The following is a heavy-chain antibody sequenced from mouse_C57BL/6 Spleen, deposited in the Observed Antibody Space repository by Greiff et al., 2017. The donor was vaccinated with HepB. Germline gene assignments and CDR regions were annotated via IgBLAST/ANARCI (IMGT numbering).Heavy chain of an antibody. Sequence: QVQLQQPGAELVMPGASVKLSCKASGYTFTSYWMHWVKQRPGQGLEWIGEIDPSDSYPNYNQKLKGKSTLTADKSSSTAYMQLSSLTSEDSAVYYCARGYGSSPDYWGQGTTLTVSS. V-gene: IGHV1-69*01. D-gene: IGHD1-1*01. J-gene: IGHJ2*01. CDR1: GYTFTSYW. CDR3: ARGYGSSPDY. CDR2: IDPSDSYP.